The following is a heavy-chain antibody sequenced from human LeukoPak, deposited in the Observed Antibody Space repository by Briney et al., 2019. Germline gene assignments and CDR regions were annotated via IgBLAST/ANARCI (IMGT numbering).Heavy chain of an antibody. V-gene: IGHV3-23*01. CDR2: ISGSGGST. Sequence: GGSLRLSCAASGITFSSHAMNRVRQAPGKGLQWVSSISGSGGSTNYADSVQGRFTISRDNSMDTLYLQMNSLRPEDAAVYYCAKDQYLSGRGWETYLISNWGRGTLVTVSS. CDR1: GITFSSHA. D-gene: IGHD1-26*01. CDR3: AKDQYLSGRGWETYLISN. J-gene: IGHJ4*02.